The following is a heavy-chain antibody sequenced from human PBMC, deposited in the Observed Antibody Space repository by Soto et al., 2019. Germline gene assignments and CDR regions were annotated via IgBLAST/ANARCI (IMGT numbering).Heavy chain of an antibody. CDR3: ATSYDSGFDP. CDR2: ISVYNGNT. D-gene: IGHD5-12*01. V-gene: IGHV1-18*04. Sequence: ASVKVSCKASGYTFTSYGISWVRQAPGQGLEWMGWISVYNGNTDYAQKFQGRVTMTTDTSTSTAYMELRSLRSDDTAVYYCATSYDSGFDPWGQGTLVTVSS. CDR1: GYTFTSYG. J-gene: IGHJ5*02.